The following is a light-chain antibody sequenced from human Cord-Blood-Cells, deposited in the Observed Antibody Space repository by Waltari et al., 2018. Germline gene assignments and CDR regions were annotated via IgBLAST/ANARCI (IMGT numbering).Light chain of an antibody. Sequence: SYELTQPSSVSVSPGQTASITCSGDTLGDKYACWYQQKPGQSPVLVIYQDSKRPSGIPERFSGSNSGNTATLTISGTQAMDEADYYCQAWDSSTVVFGGGTKLTVI. CDR2: QDS. CDR1: TLGDKY. J-gene: IGLJ2*01. CDR3: QAWDSSTVV. V-gene: IGLV3-1*01.